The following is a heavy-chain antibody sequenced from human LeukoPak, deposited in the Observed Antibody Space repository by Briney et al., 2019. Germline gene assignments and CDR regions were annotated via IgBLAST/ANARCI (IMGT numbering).Heavy chain of an antibody. CDR3: ARAVRDIVPYYYYYMDV. V-gene: IGHV1-69*13. D-gene: IGHD2-15*01. J-gene: IGHJ6*03. CDR1: GGIFTRYA. Sequence: GASVKVSCKSSGGIFTRYALSRVRQAPGQGLEWMGGIIPVFNARNYAQKFQGRLTITVDESASTAYMELSSLRSEDTAVYYCARAVRDIVPYYYYYMDVWGKGTTVTVSS. CDR2: IIPVFNAR.